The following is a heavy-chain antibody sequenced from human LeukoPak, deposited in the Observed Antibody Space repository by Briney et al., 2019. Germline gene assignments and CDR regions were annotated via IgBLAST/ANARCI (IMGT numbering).Heavy chain of an antibody. Sequence: PGGSLRLSCVASGFTFSSYEMNWVRQAPGKGLEWVSHISRSGSTIYYADSVKGLFTIYRDNAKNSLYLQMHSLIAEDTAVYYCARDRGTGSNSPYYFDYWGQGTLVTVSS. CDR3: ARDRGTGSNSPYYFDY. CDR1: GFTFSSYE. J-gene: IGHJ4*02. D-gene: IGHD3-10*01. V-gene: IGHV3-48*03. CDR2: ISRSGSTI.